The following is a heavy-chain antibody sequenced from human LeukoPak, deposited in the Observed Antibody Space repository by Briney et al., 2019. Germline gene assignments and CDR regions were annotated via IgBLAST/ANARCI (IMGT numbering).Heavy chain of an antibody. D-gene: IGHD3-9*01. Sequence: GGSLRLSCAASGFSFSTSVMHWVRQAPGKGLEYVSSISSNGFITYYANSVKGRFSISRDNSKNTVFLQMDSLRVEDMAVYYCARGNSLTGYSPDWGQGTLVTVSS. J-gene: IGHJ4*02. V-gene: IGHV3-64*01. CDR1: GFSFSTSV. CDR2: ISSNGFIT. CDR3: ARGNSLTGYSPD.